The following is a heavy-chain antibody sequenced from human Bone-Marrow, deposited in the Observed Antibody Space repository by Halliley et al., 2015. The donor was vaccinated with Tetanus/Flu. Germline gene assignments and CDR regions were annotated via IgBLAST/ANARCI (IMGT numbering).Heavy chain of an antibody. CDR1: GDSISSDNW. CDR2: IYRSGST. J-gene: IGHJ4*02. V-gene: IGHV4-4*02. Sequence: SLRLSCAISGDSISSDNWWNWVRQPPGKGLEWIGEIYRSGSTNYSPSLKSRVAISLDKSTNQFSLKLSSVTAADTAVYYCARVHGYFDYWGQGSLVTVSS. CDR3: ARVHGYFDY.